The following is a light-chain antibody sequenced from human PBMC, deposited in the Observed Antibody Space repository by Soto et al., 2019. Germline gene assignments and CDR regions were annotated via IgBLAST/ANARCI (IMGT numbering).Light chain of an antibody. CDR2: DAS. CDR3: QQRGGWPLT. CDR1: QGVGRF. J-gene: IGKJ4*01. V-gene: IGKV3-11*01. Sequence: EIVLTQSPATLSLSPGERAALSCRASQGVGRFLAWYQQNPGQAPRLLIYDASNRATGIPARFSGSGSVTDFTLAIDNLEPEDFAVYYCQQRGGWPLTFGGGTKVEIK.